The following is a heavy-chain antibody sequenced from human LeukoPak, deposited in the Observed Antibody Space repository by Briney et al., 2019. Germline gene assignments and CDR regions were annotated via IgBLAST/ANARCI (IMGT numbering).Heavy chain of an antibody. D-gene: IGHD6-13*01. CDR1: GGSFSGYY. V-gene: IGHV4-34*01. J-gene: IGHJ4*02. CDR3: ARRAAAQPR. CDR2: INHSGST. Sequence: SETLSLTCAVYGGSFSGYYWSWIRQPPGKGLEWIGEINHSGSTNYNPSLKSRVTISVDTSKNQFSLKLSSLTAADTAVYYCARRAAAQPRWGQGTLVTVSS.